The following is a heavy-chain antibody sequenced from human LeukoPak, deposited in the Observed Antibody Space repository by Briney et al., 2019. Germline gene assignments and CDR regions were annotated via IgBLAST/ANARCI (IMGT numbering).Heavy chain of an antibody. CDR3: ARDLLGSGSYYLQHYYYYGMDV. D-gene: IGHD3-10*01. Sequence: GGSLRLSCAASGFTFSSYWMSWVRQAPGKGLEWVANIKQDGSEKYYVDSVKGRFTISRDNAKNSLYLQMNSLRAEDTAVYYCARDLLGSGSYYLQHYYYYGMDVWGQGTTVTVSS. CDR2: IKQDGSEK. CDR1: GFTFSSYW. V-gene: IGHV3-7*03. J-gene: IGHJ6*02.